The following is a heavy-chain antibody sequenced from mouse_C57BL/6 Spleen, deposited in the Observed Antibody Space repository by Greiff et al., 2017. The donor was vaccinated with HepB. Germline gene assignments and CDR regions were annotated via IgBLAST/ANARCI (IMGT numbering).Heavy chain of an antibody. CDR1: GYTFTDHT. J-gene: IGHJ1*03. Sequence: QVQLKQSDAELVKPGASVKISCKVSGYTFTDHTIHWMKQRPEQGLEWIGYIYPRDGSTKYNEKFKGKATLTADKSSSTAYMQLNSLTSEDSAVYFCATRRYDGYFDWYFDVWGTGTTVTVSS. V-gene: IGHV1-78*01. CDR2: IYPRDGST. CDR3: ATRRYDGYFDWYFDV. D-gene: IGHD2-3*01.